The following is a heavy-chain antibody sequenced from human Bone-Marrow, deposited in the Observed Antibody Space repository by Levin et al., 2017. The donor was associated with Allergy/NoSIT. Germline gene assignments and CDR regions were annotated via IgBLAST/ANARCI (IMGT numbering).Heavy chain of an antibody. V-gene: IGHV1-24*01. CDR3: ATRRLGHDDDAAWGSRSFDH. CDR2: FDPEDGEI. CDR1: GYSLTEVS. D-gene: IGHD3-16*01. J-gene: IGHJ4*02. Sequence: GESLKISCKVSGYSLTEVSLHWVRQTPGKGLDWMGGFDPEDGEIIHAQKFQGRVTVSEDTSTDTAYMELGSLRSDDTAVYYCATRRLGHDDDAAWGSRSFDHWGPGTLVTVSS.